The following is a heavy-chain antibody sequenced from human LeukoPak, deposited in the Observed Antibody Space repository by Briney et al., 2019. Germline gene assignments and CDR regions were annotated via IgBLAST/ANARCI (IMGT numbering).Heavy chain of an antibody. CDR1: GYTFTSYY. Sequence: ASVKVSCKASGYTFTSYYMHWVRQAPGQGLEWMGIINPSGGSTSYAQKFQGRVTMTRDTSISTAYMELSRLRSDDTAVYYCARVYGYCTNGVCHRSKEFDYWGQGTLVTVSS. V-gene: IGHV1-46*01. CDR2: INPSGGST. D-gene: IGHD2-8*01. CDR3: ARVYGYCTNGVCHRSKEFDY. J-gene: IGHJ4*02.